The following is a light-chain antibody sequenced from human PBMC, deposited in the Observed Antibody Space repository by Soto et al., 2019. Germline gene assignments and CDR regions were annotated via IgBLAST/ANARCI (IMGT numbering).Light chain of an antibody. Sequence: DMVMTQSPLSLPVTPGESASTSCRSSQSVLHSNGNNYLDWYLQKPGQSLQLLIYLGSNRASGVPDRFSGSGSGTDFTLKISRVEAEDVGIYYCMQTLQTPWTFGQGTKVDIK. CDR1: QSVLHSNGNNY. J-gene: IGKJ1*01. V-gene: IGKV2-28*01. CDR2: LGS. CDR3: MQTLQTPWT.